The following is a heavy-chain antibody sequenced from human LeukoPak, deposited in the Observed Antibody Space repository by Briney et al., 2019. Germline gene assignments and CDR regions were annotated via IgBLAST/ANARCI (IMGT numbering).Heavy chain of an antibody. D-gene: IGHD3-3*01. CDR2: ILHSGST. Sequence: SQTLSLTCAVSGVSITSDTYCWSWIRQPPGKGLEWIGYILHSGSTYYNPSLKSRVTISIDTSKSQFSLKLSSVTAADTAVYYCARTRDYWSGYFDYWGQGTLVTISS. CDR3: ARTRDYWSGYFDY. CDR1: GVSITSDTYC. J-gene: IGHJ4*02. V-gene: IGHV4-30-2*01.